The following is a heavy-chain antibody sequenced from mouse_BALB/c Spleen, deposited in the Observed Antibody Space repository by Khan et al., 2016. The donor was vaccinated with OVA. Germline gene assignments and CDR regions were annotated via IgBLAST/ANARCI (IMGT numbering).Heavy chain of an antibody. Sequence: QVQLQQSGAELVKPGTSVKMYCKASGYTFTDYWINWIKQRPGQGLEWIGWINPGSGNTNYTEKFKGKAALIVDTSSSTAYIQHSSLQSEDSAVYFCAREEYYCRSYCSMDYWGQGTSVTVSS. V-gene: IGHV1-84*01. D-gene: IGHD1-1*01. CDR2: INPGSGNT. CDR1: GYTFTDYW. J-gene: IGHJ4*01. CDR3: AREEYYCRSYCSMDY.